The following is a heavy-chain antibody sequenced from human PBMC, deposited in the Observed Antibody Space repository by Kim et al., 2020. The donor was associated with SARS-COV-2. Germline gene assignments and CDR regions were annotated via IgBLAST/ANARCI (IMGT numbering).Heavy chain of an antibody. J-gene: IGHJ4*02. V-gene: IGHV3-53*01. D-gene: IGHD5-18*01. Sequence: AGSTDYADSGKGRFTISRDNSKNTVYLQMNSLRADDTALYYCARDQYSLVYWGPGTLVTVSS. CDR2: AGST. CDR3: ARDQYSLVY.